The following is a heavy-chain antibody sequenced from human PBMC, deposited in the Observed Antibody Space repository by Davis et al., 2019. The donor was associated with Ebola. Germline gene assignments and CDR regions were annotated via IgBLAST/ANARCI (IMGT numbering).Heavy chain of an antibody. V-gene: IGHV3-30*04. CDR2: ISYDGSNK. CDR1: GFTFSSYA. Sequence: PGGSLRLSCAASGFTFSSYAMRWVRQAPGKGLEWVAVISYDGSNKYYADSVKGRFTISRDNSKNTLYLQMNSLRAEDTAVYYCARRSSPDYWGQGTLVTVSS. D-gene: IGHD2-2*01. J-gene: IGHJ4*02. CDR3: ARRSSPDY.